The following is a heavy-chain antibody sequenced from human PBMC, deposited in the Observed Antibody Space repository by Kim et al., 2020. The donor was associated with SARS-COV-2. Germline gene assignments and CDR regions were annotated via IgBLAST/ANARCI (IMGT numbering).Heavy chain of an antibody. D-gene: IGHD2-15*01. CDR2: INHGGST. Sequence: SETLSLTCAVYGGSFSGYYWSWIRQSPGKGLEWIGEINHGGSTNYNPSLESRVTISVDTSKKQFSLKLSSVTAADTAVYYCVRIGCSSSSCCWSDSGHLDPWGQGTLVTVSS. CDR1: GGSFSGYY. J-gene: IGHJ5*02. V-gene: IGHV4-34*01. CDR3: VRIGCSSSSCCWSDSGHLDP.